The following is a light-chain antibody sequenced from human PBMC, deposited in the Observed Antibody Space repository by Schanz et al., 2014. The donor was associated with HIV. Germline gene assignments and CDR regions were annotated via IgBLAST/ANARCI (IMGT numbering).Light chain of an antibody. V-gene: IGLV2-11*01. CDR2: DVS. CDR3: SSYAGSNNVI. J-gene: IGLJ2*01. Sequence: QSTLTQPRSVSGSPGQSVTISCTGTSSDVGGYNYVSWYQQHPGKAPKLMIYDVSKRPSGVPDRFSGSKSDNTASLTVSGLLTEDEADYYCSSYAGSNNVIFGGGTKLTVL. CDR1: SSDVGGYNY.